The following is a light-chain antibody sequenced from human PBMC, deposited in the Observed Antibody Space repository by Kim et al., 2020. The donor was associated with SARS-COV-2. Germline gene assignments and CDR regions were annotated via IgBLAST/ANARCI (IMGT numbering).Light chain of an antibody. CDR3: QQYNSWLIT. CDR2: GAS. CDR1: QSIINN. V-gene: IGKV3-15*01. Sequence: VSTGERATLSGRASQSIINNLAWYQQKPGQAPRLLISGASTRATGIPARFSGSGSGTEFTLTINSLQSEDFALYYCQQYNSWLITFGQGTRLEIK. J-gene: IGKJ5*01.